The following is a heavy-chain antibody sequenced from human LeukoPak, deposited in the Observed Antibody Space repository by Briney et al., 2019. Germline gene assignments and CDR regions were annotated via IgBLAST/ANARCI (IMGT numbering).Heavy chain of an antibody. D-gene: IGHD3-22*01. Sequence: GGSLRLSCAASGFTFSSYSMNWVRQAPGKGLEWVSYISSSSSTIYYADSVKGRFTISRDNAKNSLYLQMNSLRAEDTAVYYCATSGWLRLDSSGALGYWGQGTLVTVSS. CDR3: ATSGWLRLDSSGALGY. J-gene: IGHJ4*02. V-gene: IGHV3-48*04. CDR1: GFTFSSYS. CDR2: ISSSSSTI.